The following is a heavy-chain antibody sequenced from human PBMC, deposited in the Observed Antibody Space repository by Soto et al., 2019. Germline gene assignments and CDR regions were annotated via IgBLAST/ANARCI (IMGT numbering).Heavy chain of an antibody. Sequence: LETKCLTCTVSGGYISSYDWSWIRKPPGKGLEWIGSIYYDGKTNYNPSLKSRVTVSTDTSKSQFFLELASVTAPDTAVYFCARGTGSYGHVFDHWGQGILVTVSS. D-gene: IGHD1-26*01. V-gene: IGHV4-59*08. CDR3: ARGTGSYGHVFDH. J-gene: IGHJ4*02. CDR2: IYYDGKT. CDR1: GGYISSYD.